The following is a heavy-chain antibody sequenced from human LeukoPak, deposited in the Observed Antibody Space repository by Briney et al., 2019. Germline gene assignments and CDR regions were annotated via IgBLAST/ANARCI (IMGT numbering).Heavy chain of an antibody. D-gene: IGHD6-13*01. CDR1: GDSICSYY. CDR3: ARDRRAAGSIFDY. Sequence: SETLSLTCIVSGDSICSYYWSWIRQPPGKGLEWIGNIYYRGSPNYNPSLKSRVTISMDTSKNLFSLKLSSVTAADTAVYYCARDRRAAGSIFDYWGQGTLVTVSS. CDR2: IYYRGSP. V-gene: IGHV4-59*01. J-gene: IGHJ4*02.